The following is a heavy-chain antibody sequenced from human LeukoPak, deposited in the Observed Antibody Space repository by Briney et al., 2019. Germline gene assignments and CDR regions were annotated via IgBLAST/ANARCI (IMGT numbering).Heavy chain of an antibody. CDR2: IKQDGSEK. D-gene: IGHD3-3*01. Sequence: GGSLRLSCAASGFTFSSYWMSWVRQAPEKGLEWVANIKQDGSEKYYVDSVKGRFTISRDNAKNSLYLQMNSLRAEDTAVYYCARRLFGVVTYYFDYWGQGTLVTVSS. CDR1: GFTFSSYW. V-gene: IGHV3-7*01. J-gene: IGHJ4*02. CDR3: ARRLFGVVTYYFDY.